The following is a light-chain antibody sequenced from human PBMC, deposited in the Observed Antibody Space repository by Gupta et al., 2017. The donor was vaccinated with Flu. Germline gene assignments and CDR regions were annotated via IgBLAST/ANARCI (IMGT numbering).Light chain of an antibody. CDR3: QQYSDSRYT. J-gene: IGKJ2*01. CDR1: QSVRSNY. CDR2: AAS. V-gene: IGKV3-20*01. Sequence: VFTQSPGTLSLSPGERATLSCRASQSVRSNYLTWYQQKPGRAPRLVIYAASTRATGIPDRFSGSGSGTDFTLTISRLEPEDFAVYYCQQYSDSRYTFGQGTKLEIK.